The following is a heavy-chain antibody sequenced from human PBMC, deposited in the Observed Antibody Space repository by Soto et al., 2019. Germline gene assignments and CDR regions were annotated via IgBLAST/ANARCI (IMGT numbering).Heavy chain of an antibody. CDR3: ARDRGDILTGDAFDI. V-gene: IGHV4-59*01. D-gene: IGHD3-9*01. CDR1: GGSISNYY. Sequence: QVQLQESGPGLVKPSETLSLTCTVSGGSISNYYWNWIRQPPGKGLEWIGHVYYSGSTNYSPSLKSRVTISVDTSKNQFSLKLSSVTAADTALYFCARDRGDILTGDAFDIWGQGTMITVSS. CDR2: VYYSGST. J-gene: IGHJ3*02.